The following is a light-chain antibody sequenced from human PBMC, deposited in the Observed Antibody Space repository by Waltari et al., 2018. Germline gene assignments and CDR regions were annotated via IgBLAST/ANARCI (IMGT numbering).Light chain of an antibody. Sequence: QSVLTQPPSVSGAPGQRVTISCTGRGSTIGAGYAVHWYQQLPGKAPKLLIYGTSTRPLGVPDRYFGSQSGTSASLAITGLQAEDEADYYCQSYDTSLSVVFGGGTKLTVL. V-gene: IGLV1-40*01. J-gene: IGLJ2*01. CDR2: GTS. CDR1: GSTIGAGYA. CDR3: QSYDTSLSVV.